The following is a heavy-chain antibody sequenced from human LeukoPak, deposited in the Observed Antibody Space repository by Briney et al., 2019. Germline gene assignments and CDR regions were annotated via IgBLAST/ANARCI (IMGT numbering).Heavy chain of an antibody. CDR1: GGSISSSSYY. J-gene: IGHJ1*01. Sequence: SETLSLTCTVSGGSISSSSYYWGWIRQPPGKGLEWIGSIYYSGSTYYNPSLKSRVTISVDRSKNQFSLKLSSVTAADTAVYYCASYNRWLSNTDYFQHWGQGTLVTVSS. CDR2: IYYSGST. D-gene: IGHD3-22*01. CDR3: ASYNRWLSNTDYFQH. V-gene: IGHV4-39*07.